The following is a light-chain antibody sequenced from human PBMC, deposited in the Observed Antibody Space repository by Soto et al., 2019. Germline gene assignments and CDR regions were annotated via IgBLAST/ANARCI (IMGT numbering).Light chain of an antibody. CDR1: QGINSN. J-gene: IGKJ2*01. V-gene: IGKV1-9*01. CDR3: QQYVNLPYT. Sequence: IQLTQSPSSLSASVGDRVTITCRASQGINSNLAWYQQKPGNAPKLLIYGASTLQSGVPSRFSGSGSGAGFTLTISSLQPEDAAIYSCQQYVNLPYTFGQGTKLEIK. CDR2: GAS.